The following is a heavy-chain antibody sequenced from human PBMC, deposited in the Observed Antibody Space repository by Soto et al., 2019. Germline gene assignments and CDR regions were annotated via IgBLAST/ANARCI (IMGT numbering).Heavy chain of an antibody. CDR3: TFLNYGMDV. CDR2: IRSKANSYAT. CDR1: GFTLSGSA. V-gene: IGHV3-73*01. J-gene: IGHJ6*02. Sequence: GGSMRLSCAASGFTLSGSAMQWVRQASGKGLEWVGRIRSKANSYATAYAASVKGRFTISRDDSKNTAYLQMNSLKTEYSAVYYCTFLNYGMDVWGQGTTVTVSS.